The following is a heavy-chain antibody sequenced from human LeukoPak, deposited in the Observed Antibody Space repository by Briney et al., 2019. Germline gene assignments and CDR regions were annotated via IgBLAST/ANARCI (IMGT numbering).Heavy chain of an antibody. V-gene: IGHV3-33*06. Sequence: PGGSLRLSCAASGFTFSSYGMHWVRQAPGKGLEWVAVIWYDGSNKYYADSVKGRFTISGDNSKNTLYLQMNSLRAEDTAVYYCAKDLMITFGGVIVWGQGTLVTVSS. CDR3: AKDLMITFGGVIV. D-gene: IGHD3-16*02. CDR1: GFTFSSYG. CDR2: IWYDGSNK. J-gene: IGHJ4*02.